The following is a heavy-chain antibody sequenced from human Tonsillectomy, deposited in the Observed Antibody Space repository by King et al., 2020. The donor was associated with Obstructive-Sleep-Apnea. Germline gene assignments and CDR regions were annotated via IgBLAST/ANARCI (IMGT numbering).Heavy chain of an antibody. CDR1: GFTFDDYT. CDR3: AKGSFVSGQKIDY. V-gene: IGHV3-43*01. D-gene: IGHD2-15*01. J-gene: IGHJ4*02. CDR2: ITWDGRRT. Sequence: VQLVESGGVVVQPGGSLRLSCAASGFTFDDYTMHWVRQAPGKGLEWVSLITWDGRRTHFADSVNGRFTISRDNSKNSLYLQMNSLRTEDTALYYCAKGSFVSGQKIDYWGQGTLVTVSS.